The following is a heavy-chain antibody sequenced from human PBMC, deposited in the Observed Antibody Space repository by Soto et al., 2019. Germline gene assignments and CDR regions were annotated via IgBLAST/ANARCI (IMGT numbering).Heavy chain of an antibody. CDR3: ARRQGSGYDHYYYGMDV. J-gene: IGHJ6*02. Sequence: QVQLVESGGGVVQPGRSLRLSCAASGFTFSSYAMHWVRQAPGKGLEWVAVISYDGSNKYYADSVKGRFTISRDNSKNTPYLQMNSSRAVDTTVYYCARRQGSGYDHYYYGMDVWGQGTTVTVSS. CDR1: GFTFSSYA. V-gene: IGHV3-30-3*01. D-gene: IGHD5-12*01. CDR2: ISYDGSNK.